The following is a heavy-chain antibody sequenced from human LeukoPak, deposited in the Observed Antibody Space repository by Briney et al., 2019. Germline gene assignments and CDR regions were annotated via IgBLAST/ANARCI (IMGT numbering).Heavy chain of an antibody. CDR1: GYTFTGYY. Sequence: ASVKVSCKASGYTFTGYYMHWVRQAPGQGLEWMGWINPNSGGTNYAQKFQGRVTMTRDTSISTAYMELSRLRSDDTAVYYCARSLLGRRYCSSTSCPTAGDDAFDIWGQGTMVTVSS. J-gene: IGHJ3*02. CDR2: INPNSGGT. D-gene: IGHD2-2*01. V-gene: IGHV1-2*02. CDR3: ARSLLGRRYCSSTSCPTAGDDAFDI.